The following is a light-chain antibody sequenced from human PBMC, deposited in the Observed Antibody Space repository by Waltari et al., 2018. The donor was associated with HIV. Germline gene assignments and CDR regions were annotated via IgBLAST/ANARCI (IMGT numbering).Light chain of an antibody. CDR3: CSYTSGSTHV. CDR1: RSDIGDYKY. Sequence: QSALTQPASLSGSPGQSITISCSGFRSDIGDYKYVSWYQQNQCKVPKLIIYDVKYRPSGVSNRFSGSKSNSAAFLNISGLQTEDEAVYHCCSYTSGSTHVFGTGTEVTVL. V-gene: IGLV2-14*03. CDR2: DVK. J-gene: IGLJ1*01.